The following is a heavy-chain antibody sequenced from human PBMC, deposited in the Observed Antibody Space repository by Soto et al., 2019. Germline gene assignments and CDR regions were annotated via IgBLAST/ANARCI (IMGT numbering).Heavy chain of an antibody. CDR1: GGSVSSGAYY. J-gene: IGHJ3*02. CDR3: ARARLRAVYAFDI. V-gene: IGHV4-31*03. CDR2: IYYSGST. Sequence: TLYLTGTVSGGSVSSGAYYGTWIRQRPGKGLEWIGYIYYSGSTYYSPSLKSRLSISLDTSKNQFSLRLSSVTAADTAMYYCARARLRAVYAFDIWGQGTMVTVSS. D-gene: IGHD5-12*01.